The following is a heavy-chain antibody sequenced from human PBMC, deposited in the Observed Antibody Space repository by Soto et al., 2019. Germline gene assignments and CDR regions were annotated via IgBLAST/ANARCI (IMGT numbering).Heavy chain of an antibody. D-gene: IGHD5-18*01. CDR2: IYYSGST. CDR3: ARLQQKVYYYYYMDV. J-gene: IGHJ6*03. V-gene: IGHV4-59*08. CDR1: GGSISSYY. Sequence: SETLSLTCTVSGGSISSYYWSWIRQPPGKGLEWIGYIYYSGSTNYNPSLKSRVTISVDTSKNQLSLKLSSVTAADTAVYYGARLQQKVYYYYYMDVWGKGTTVTVSS.